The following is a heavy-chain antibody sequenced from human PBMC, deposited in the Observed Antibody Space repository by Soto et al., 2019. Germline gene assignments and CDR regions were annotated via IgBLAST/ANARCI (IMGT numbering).Heavy chain of an antibody. CDR3: AKDLYGINWFAP. CDR1: GFTFSSYG. D-gene: IGHD3-16*01. CDR2: ISYDGSNK. Sequence: QVQLVESGGGVVQPGRSLRLSCAASGFTFSSYGMHWVRQAPGKGLEWVAVISYDGSNKYYADSVKGRFTISRDNSKNTLYLQLNILRAEDTAVYYCAKDLYGINWFAPWGQGTLVTVSS. V-gene: IGHV3-30*18. J-gene: IGHJ5*02.